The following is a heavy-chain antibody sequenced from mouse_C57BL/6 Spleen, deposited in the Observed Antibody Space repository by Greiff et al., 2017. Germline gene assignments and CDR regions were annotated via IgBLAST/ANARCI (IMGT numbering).Heavy chain of an antibody. Sequence: EVKLQESGPELVKPGASVKMSCKASGYTFTDYNMHWVKQSHGKSLEWIGYINPNNGGTSYNQKFKGKATLTVNKSSSTAYMELRSLTSEDSAVYYWARPYDGYYVWFAYWGQGTLVTVSA. CDR3: ARPYDGYYVWFAY. J-gene: IGHJ3*01. V-gene: IGHV1-22*01. CDR1: GYTFTDYN. CDR2: INPNNGGT. D-gene: IGHD2-3*01.